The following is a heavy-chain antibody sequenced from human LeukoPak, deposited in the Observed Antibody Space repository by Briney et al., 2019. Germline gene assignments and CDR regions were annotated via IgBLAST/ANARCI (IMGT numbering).Heavy chain of an antibody. J-gene: IGHJ4*02. D-gene: IGHD3-10*01. CDR3: APKLYYFDH. V-gene: IGHV3-11*01. Sequence: GGSLRLSCAASGFTFSDYYMSWIRQAPGKGLEWVSYISSSGSTKHYADSVKGRFIISRDNAKNSLYLQMNSLRAEDTAVYYCAPKLYYFDHWGQGTLVTVSS. CDR1: GFTFSDYY. CDR2: ISSSGSTK.